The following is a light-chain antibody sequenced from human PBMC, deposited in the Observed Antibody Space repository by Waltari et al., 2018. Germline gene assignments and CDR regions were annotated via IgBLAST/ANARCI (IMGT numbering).Light chain of an antibody. V-gene: IGLV4-69*01. Sequence: QLVLTQSPSASASLGASVKLTCTLSSGHSSYAIACPQQQSEKGPRYLMKLNSDGSHSKGDGIPDRFSGSSSGAERYLTISSLQSEDEADYYCQTWGTGIKVFGTGTKVTVL. J-gene: IGLJ1*01. CDR1: SGHSSYA. CDR2: LNSDGSH. CDR3: QTWGTGIKV.